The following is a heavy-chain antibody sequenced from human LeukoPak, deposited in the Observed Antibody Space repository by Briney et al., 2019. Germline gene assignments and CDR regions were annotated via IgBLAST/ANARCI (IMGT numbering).Heavy chain of an antibody. V-gene: IGHV3-33*06. J-gene: IGHJ4*02. Sequence: GGSLRLSCAASGFTFSSYGMHWVRQAPGKGLEWVAVIWYDGSNKYYADSVKGRFTISRDNSKNTLYLQMTSLRAEDTAVYYCAKDSDYGIVGGSYSFSNYWGREPWSPSPQ. CDR1: GFTFSSYG. CDR3: AKDSDYGIVGGSYSFSNY. CDR2: IWYDGSNK. D-gene: IGHD3-3*01.